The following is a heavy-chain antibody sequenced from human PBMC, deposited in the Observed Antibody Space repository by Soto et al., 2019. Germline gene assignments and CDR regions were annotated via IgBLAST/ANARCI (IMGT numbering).Heavy chain of an antibody. CDR2: ISYDGSNK. J-gene: IGHJ6*02. Sequence: GGSLRLSCAASGFTFSSYGMHWVRQAPGKGLEWVAVISYDGSNKYYADSVKGRFTISRDNSKNTLYLQMNSLRAEDTAVYYCAKDQVPAAFLDGMDVWGQGTTVTVSS. CDR1: GFTFSSYG. CDR3: AKDQVPAAFLDGMDV. D-gene: IGHD2-2*01. V-gene: IGHV3-30*18.